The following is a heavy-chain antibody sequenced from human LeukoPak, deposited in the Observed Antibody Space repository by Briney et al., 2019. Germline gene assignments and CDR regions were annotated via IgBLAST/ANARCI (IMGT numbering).Heavy chain of an antibody. Sequence: SVKVSCKASGGTFSSYAISWVRQAPGQGLEWMGGIIPIFGTANYAQKFQGRVTITADESTSTAYKELSSLRSEDTAVYYCARGPSYYDFWSGYPALDWFDPWGQGTLVTVSS. D-gene: IGHD3-3*01. CDR3: ARGPSYYDFWSGYPALDWFDP. CDR2: IIPIFGTA. CDR1: GGTFSSYA. V-gene: IGHV1-69*13. J-gene: IGHJ5*02.